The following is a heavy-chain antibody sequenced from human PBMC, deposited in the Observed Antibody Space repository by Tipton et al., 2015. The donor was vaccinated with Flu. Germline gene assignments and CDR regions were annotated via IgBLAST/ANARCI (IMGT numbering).Heavy chain of an antibody. J-gene: IGHJ6*02. Sequence: TLSLTCTVSGGSISSYYWSWIRQPPGKGLEWIGYIYYSGSTNYNPSLKSRVTISVDTSKNQFSLKLSSVTAADTAVYYCARSPGMVTPYYYYGMDVWGQGTTVPVSS. V-gene: IGHV4-59*01. CDR3: ARSPGMVTPYYYYGMDV. D-gene: IGHD5-18*01. CDR2: IYYSGST. CDR1: GGSISSYY.